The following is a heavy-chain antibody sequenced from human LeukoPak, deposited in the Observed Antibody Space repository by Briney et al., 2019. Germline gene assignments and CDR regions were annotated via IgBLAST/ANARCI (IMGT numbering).Heavy chain of an antibody. Sequence: GGSLRLSCAASGFTFSSYAMSWVRQAPGKGLEWVASIKQDGSERNYVDSVRGRFTISRDNAKNSLYVQMNSLRAEDTAVYYCARDIGYGDCWGQGTLVTVSS. CDR1: GFTFSSYA. J-gene: IGHJ4*02. D-gene: IGHD5-18*01. CDR3: ARDIGYGDC. V-gene: IGHV3-7*01. CDR2: IKQDGSER.